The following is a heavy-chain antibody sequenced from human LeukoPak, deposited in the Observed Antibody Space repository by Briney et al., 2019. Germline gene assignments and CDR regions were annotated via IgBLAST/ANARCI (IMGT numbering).Heavy chain of an antibody. Sequence: ASVKVSCKASGYTFTSYYMHWVRQAPGQGLEWMGGIIPIFGTANYAQKFQGRVTITADESTSTAYMELSSLRSEDTAVYYCARVRPRAYCGGDCYYFDYWGQGTLVTVSS. CDR2: IIPIFGTA. J-gene: IGHJ4*02. CDR1: GYTFTSYY. V-gene: IGHV1-69*13. D-gene: IGHD2-21*02. CDR3: ARVRPRAYCGGDCYYFDY.